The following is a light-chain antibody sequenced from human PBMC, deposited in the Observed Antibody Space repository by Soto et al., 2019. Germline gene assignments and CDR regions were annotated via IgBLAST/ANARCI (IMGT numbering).Light chain of an antibody. V-gene: IGKV3-11*01. CDR2: DTS. Sequence: EIALTQYPGTLSFSPGERAILSCRASQSVSMHLAWYQQKPGQAPRLLIYDTSNRATGIPARFSGSGSGTDFTLTISSLEPQDFAVYYCQKRGNSPPGFTFGPGSKVDIK. CDR1: QSVSMH. J-gene: IGKJ3*01. CDR3: QKRGNSPPGFT.